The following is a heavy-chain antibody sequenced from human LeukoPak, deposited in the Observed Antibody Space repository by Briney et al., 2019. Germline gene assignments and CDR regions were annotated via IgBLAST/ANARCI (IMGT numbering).Heavy chain of an antibody. J-gene: IGHJ5*02. CDR3: ARGGILDHYNWFDP. CDR2: IYYSGST. Sequence: PSQTLSLTCTVSGGSISSGGYYWSWIRQHPGKGLEWIGYIYYSGSTYYNPSLKSRVTISVDTSKNQFSLKLSSVTAADTAVYYCARGGILDHYNWFDPWGQGTLVTVSS. CDR1: GGSISSGGYY. V-gene: IGHV4-31*03. D-gene: IGHD3-3*01.